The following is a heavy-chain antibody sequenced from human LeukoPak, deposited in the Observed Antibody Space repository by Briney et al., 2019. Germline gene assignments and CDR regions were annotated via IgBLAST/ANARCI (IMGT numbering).Heavy chain of an antibody. D-gene: IGHD6-19*01. V-gene: IGHV3-23*01. Sequence: GGSLRLSCAASGFTFSIYAINWVRQAPGKGLEWVSGISGSGSSTFYADSVKGRFTISRDNSKNTVYLQMNSLRAEDTAVYYCAKLSSYSSGWGWGQGTLVTVSS. CDR1: GFTFSIYA. J-gene: IGHJ4*02. CDR3: AKLSSYSSGWG. CDR2: ISGSGSST.